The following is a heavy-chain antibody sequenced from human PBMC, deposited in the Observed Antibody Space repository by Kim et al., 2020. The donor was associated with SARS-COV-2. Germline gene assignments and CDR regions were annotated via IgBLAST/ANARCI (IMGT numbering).Heavy chain of an antibody. Sequence: GGSLRLSCAASGFTFSSYSMNWVRQAPGKGLEWVSSISSSSSYIYYADSVKGRFTISRDNAKNSLYLQMNSLRAEDTAVYYCARSDRGVNKYYFDYWGQGTLVTVSS. CDR1: GFTFSSYS. CDR2: ISSSSSYI. J-gene: IGHJ4*02. CDR3: ARSDRGVNKYYFDY. D-gene: IGHD3-10*01. V-gene: IGHV3-21*01.